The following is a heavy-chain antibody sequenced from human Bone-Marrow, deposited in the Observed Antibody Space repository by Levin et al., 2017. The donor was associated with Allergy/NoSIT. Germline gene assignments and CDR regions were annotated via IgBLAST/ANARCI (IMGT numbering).Heavy chain of an antibody. D-gene: IGHD3-22*01. V-gene: IGHV3-15*07. Sequence: GGSLRLSCAASGFTFSNAWMNWVRQAPGKGLEWVGRIKSKTDGGTTDYAAPVKGRFTISRDDSKNTLYLQMNSLKTEDTAVYYCTTDLYYYDSSGYYGPIDYWGQGTLVTVSS. CDR3: TTDLYYYDSSGYYGPIDY. J-gene: IGHJ4*02. CDR2: IKSKTDGGTT. CDR1: GFTFSNAW.